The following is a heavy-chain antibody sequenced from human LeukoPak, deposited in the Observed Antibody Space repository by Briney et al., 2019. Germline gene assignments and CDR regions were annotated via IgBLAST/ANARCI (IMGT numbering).Heavy chain of an antibody. CDR1: GGTFSSYA. J-gene: IGHJ4*02. D-gene: IGHD6-6*01. CDR3: ARDQYSSSSDY. V-gene: IGHV1-69*05. CDR2: IIPIFGTA. Sequence: SVKVSYKXSGGTFSSYAISWVRQAPGQGLERMGRIIPIFGTANYAQKFQGRVTITTDESTSTAYMELSSLRSEDTAVYYCARDQYSSSSDYWGQGTLVTVSS.